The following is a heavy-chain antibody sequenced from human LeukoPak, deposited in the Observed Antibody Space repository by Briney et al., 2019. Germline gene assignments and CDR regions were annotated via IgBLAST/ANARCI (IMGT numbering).Heavy chain of an antibody. Sequence: SETLSLTCTVSGGSISSYYWIWVRQPAGKGLEWIGRIHISGSTNYNPSLKSRVTMSLDTSKNQFSLKLTSVTAADTAVFYCAGTQHGELDYWGQGALVTVSS. CDR3: AGTQHGELDY. D-gene: IGHD7-27*01. CDR2: IHISGST. CDR1: GGSISSYY. V-gene: IGHV4-4*07. J-gene: IGHJ4*02.